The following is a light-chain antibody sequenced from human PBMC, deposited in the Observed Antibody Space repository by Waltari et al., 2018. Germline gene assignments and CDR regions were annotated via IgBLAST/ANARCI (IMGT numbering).Light chain of an antibody. CDR3: QQRGNWIT. Sequence: EIVLTQSPGTLSLSPGERATLSCRASQSVHNYLAWYQQKPSQAPRLLIYNALHRATGIPARFSGSGSVTDFTLTISRLQPEDFGVYYCQQRGNWITFGQGTRLEIK. CDR1: QSVHNY. J-gene: IGKJ5*01. V-gene: IGKV3-11*01. CDR2: NAL.